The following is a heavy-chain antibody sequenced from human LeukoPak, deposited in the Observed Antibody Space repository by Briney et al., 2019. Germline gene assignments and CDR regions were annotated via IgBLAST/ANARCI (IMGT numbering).Heavy chain of an antibody. CDR1: GESFSGYY. D-gene: IGHD6-13*01. J-gene: IGHJ5*02. V-gene: IGHV4-34*01. CDR3: ARGGSSSWLYNWFDP. Sequence: SETLSLTCAVYGESFSGYYWSWIRQPPGKGLEWIGEINHSGSTNYNPSLKSRVTISVDTSKNQFSLKLSSVTAADTAVYYCARGGSSSWLYNWFDPWGQGTLVTVSS. CDR2: INHSGST.